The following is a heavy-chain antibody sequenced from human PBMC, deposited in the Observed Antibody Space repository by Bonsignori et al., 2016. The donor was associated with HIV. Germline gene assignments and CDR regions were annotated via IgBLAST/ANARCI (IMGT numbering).Heavy chain of an antibody. V-gene: IGHV3-15*01. CDR3: TTPRSYYDFWSGYYFRDAFDI. Sequence: VRQMPGKGLEWVGRIKSKTDGGTTDYAAPVKGRFTISRDDSKNTLYLQMNSLKTEDTAVYYCTTPRSYYDFWSGYYFRDAFDIWGQGTMVTVSS. D-gene: IGHD3-3*01. J-gene: IGHJ3*02. CDR2: IKSKTDGGTT.